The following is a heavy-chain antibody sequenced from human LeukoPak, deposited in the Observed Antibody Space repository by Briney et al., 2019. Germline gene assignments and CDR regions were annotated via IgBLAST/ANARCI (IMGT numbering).Heavy chain of an antibody. CDR2: INPNSGGT. Sequence: ASVKVSCKASGYTFTGYYMHWVRQAPGQGLEWMGWINPNSGGTNYAQKFQGRVTMTRDTSISTAYMELSRLRSDDTAVYYCARARIAAAVPADYWGQGTLVTVSS. CDR3: ARARIAAAVPADY. D-gene: IGHD6-13*01. CDR1: GYTFTGYY. V-gene: IGHV1-2*02. J-gene: IGHJ4*02.